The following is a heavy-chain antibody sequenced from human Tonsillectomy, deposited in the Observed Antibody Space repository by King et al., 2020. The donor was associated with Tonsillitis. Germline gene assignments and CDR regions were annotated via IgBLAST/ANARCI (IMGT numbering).Heavy chain of an antibody. CDR3: ANNQNDGSLEY. J-gene: IGHJ4*01. CDR1: GFTFSSYG. D-gene: IGHD1-1*01. V-gene: IGHV3-30*18. Sequence: VQLVESGGGVVQPGRSLRLSCAASGFTFSSYGMHWVRQAPGKGLEWVAVISSDGTNKYYADSVKGRFTISRDKSKNTLYLQMISLRAHDTAVYYCANNQNDGSLEYWGRETLVTVSS. CDR2: ISSDGTNK.